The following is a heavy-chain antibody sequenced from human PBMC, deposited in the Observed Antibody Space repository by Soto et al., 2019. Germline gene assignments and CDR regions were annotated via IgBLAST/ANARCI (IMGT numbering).Heavy chain of an antibody. CDR2: INPILRVT. J-gene: IGHJ4*02. D-gene: IGHD6-13*01. V-gene: IGHV1-69*02. Sequence: QVQLVHSGAEVKKPGSSVKVSCKASGDTFSSYTFSWVRQAPGQGLEWVARINPILRVTKYAQKFQGRVTPHADKSATTVYMELGSLTSEDTAVNYCVRVRVIAATVEASDYWGQGTLVTVSS. CDR1: GDTFSSYT. CDR3: VRVRVIAATVEASDY.